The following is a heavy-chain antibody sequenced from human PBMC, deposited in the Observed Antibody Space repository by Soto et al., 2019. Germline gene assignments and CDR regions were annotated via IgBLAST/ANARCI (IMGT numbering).Heavy chain of an antibody. CDR2: IYYSGST. V-gene: IGHV4-59*01. J-gene: IGHJ5*02. CDR3: ARVGHGSGSYYMYPRTVNWFDP. CDR1: GGSFSGYD. Sequence: GPGPGPASETLSLTCAVYGGSFSGYDWSWIRQPPGKGLEWIGYIYYSGSTNYNPSLKSRVTISVDTSKNQFSLKLSSVTAADTAVYYCARVGHGSGSYYMYPRTVNWFDPWGQGTLVTVSS. D-gene: IGHD3-10*01.